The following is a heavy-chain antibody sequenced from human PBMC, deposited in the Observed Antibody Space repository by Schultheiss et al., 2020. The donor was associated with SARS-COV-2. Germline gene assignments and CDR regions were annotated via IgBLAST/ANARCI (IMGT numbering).Heavy chain of an antibody. CDR2: ISWNSGSI. D-gene: IGHD1-1*01. V-gene: IGHV3-9*01. CDR1: GFTVSSNY. Sequence: GGSLRLSCAASGFTVSSNYMSWVRQAPGKGLEWVSGISWNSGSIGYADSVKGRFTISRDNAKNSLYLQMNSLRTEDTAVYYCAKDGHWTFDYWGQGTLVTV. CDR3: AKDGHWTFDY. J-gene: IGHJ4*02.